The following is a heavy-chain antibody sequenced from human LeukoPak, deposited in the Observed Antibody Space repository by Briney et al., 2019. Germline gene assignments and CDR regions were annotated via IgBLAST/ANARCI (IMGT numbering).Heavy chain of an antibody. Sequence: GGTLRLSCAASGFTFSGYWMSWVRPAPGKGLEWVANIKQDANEKYYVDSVKGRFTISRDNAKNSLYLQMNSLRAEDTAVYYWAIGGHLDYWAQGTLVTVSS. CDR3: AIGGHLDY. V-gene: IGHV3-7*01. J-gene: IGHJ4*02. CDR2: IKQDANEK. D-gene: IGHD3-16*01. CDR1: GFTFSGYW.